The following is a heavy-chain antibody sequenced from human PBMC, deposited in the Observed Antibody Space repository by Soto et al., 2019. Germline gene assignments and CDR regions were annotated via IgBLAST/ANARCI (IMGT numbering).Heavy chain of an antibody. CDR3: ARGRVVRGVISGVPHDF. J-gene: IGHJ4*02. D-gene: IGHD3-10*01. Sequence: GASVKVSCKASGYIFTTYAMHWVRQAPGQRPEWMGWISNGDTKYSQNFQDRLSITRDASASTVYMELSNLRSEDTAVYYCARGRVVRGVISGVPHDFWGQGXLVTVSS. V-gene: IGHV1-3*01. CDR1: GYIFTTYA. CDR2: ISNGDT.